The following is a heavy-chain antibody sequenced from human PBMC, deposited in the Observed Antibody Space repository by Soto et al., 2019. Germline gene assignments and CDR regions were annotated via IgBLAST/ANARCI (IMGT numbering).Heavy chain of an antibody. CDR2: IWYDGSNK. CDR3: ARDRLDNGYDGGYYYYYMDV. CDR1: GFTFSSYG. J-gene: IGHJ6*03. Sequence: GGSLILSCAASGFTFSSYGMHWVRQAPGKGLEWVAVIWYDGSNKYYADSVKGRFTISRDNSKNTLYLQMNSLRAEDTAVYYCARDRLDNGYDGGYYYYYMDVWGKGTTVTVSS. V-gene: IGHV3-33*01. D-gene: IGHD5-12*01.